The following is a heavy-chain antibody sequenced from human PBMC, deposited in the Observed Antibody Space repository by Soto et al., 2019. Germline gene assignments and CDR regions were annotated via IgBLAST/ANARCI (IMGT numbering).Heavy chain of an antibody. CDR3: ARKSISGDDKTFWYFDV. J-gene: IGHJ2*01. D-gene: IGHD4-17*01. CDR1: EFTFSNYA. Sequence: GGSLRLSCAASEFTFSNYAMSWVRQAPGKGLEWVSSISDNGGTTYYADSVKGRFTIARDNAKNTLYLQMNSLRAEDTAMYHCARKSISGDDKTFWYFDVWGRGTLVTVSS. CDR2: ISDNGGTT. V-gene: IGHV3-23*01.